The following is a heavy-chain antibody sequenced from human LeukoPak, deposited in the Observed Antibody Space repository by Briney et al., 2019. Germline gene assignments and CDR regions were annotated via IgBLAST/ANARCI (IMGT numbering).Heavy chain of an antibody. CDR1: GFTFSSYA. Sequence: GSLRLSCAASGFTFSSYAMHWVRQAPGKGLEWVAVISYDGSNKYYADSVKGRFTISRDNSKNTLYLQMNSLRAEDTAVYYCARVGEDTAMVTGYYYYGMDVWGQGTTVTVSS. D-gene: IGHD5-18*01. CDR2: ISYDGSNK. V-gene: IGHV3-30-3*01. CDR3: ARVGEDTAMVTGYYYYGMDV. J-gene: IGHJ6*02.